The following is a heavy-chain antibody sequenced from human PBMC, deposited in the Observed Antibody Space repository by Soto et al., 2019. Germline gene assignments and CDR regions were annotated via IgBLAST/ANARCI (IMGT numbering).Heavy chain of an antibody. Sequence: ASVKVSCKASGYTFTSYGISWVRQAPGQGLEWMGWISAYNGNTNYAQKLQGRVTMTTDTSISTAYMELSSLRSEDTAVYYCASDSGWFNFDYWGQGTLVTVSS. J-gene: IGHJ4*02. CDR1: GYTFTSYG. V-gene: IGHV1-18*01. CDR3: ASDSGWFNFDY. CDR2: ISAYNGNT. D-gene: IGHD6-19*01.